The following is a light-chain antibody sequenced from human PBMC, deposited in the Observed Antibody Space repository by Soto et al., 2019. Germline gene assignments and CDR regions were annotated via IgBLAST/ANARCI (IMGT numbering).Light chain of an antibody. CDR3: SAYTARSTLV. J-gene: IGLJ3*02. V-gene: IGLV2-14*01. CDR2: EVR. CDR1: MRDVGAYNL. Sequence: QSVLTQPASVSGSAGQSITISCSGTMRDVGAYNLVSWYQQHPGTAPNLIIYEVRNRPSGISSRFSGSRSGNTAALTISGLQDEDECDYYGSAYTARSTLVFGGGTKLTVL.